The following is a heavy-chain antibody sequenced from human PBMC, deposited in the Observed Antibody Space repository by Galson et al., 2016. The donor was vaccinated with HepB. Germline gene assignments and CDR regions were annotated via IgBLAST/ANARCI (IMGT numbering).Heavy chain of an antibody. V-gene: IGHV3-33*01. D-gene: IGHD3-22*01. CDR2: IWYDGSNK. CDR1: GFTFSSFG. CDR3: ARDSALYDSISFYYHLDY. Sequence: SLRLSCAASGFTFSSFGMHWVRQAPGKGLEWVAIIWYDGSNKYYVDSVKGRFTISRDNSKNTLYLQMNSLRVEDTAVYYCARDSALYDSISFYYHLDYWGQGTLVTVSS. J-gene: IGHJ4*02.